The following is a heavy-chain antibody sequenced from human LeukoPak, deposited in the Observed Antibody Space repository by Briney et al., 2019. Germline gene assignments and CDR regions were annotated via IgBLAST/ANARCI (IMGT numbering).Heavy chain of an antibody. J-gene: IGHJ5*02. CDR3: ARLRWFGEIWFDP. CDR1: GYSISSGYY. D-gene: IGHD3-10*01. CDR2: IYHSGST. Sequence: PSETLSLTCTVSGYSISSGYYWGWIRQPPGKGLEWIGSIYHSGSTYYNPSLKSRVTISVDTSKNQFSLKLSSVTAADTAVYYCARLRWFGEIWFDPWGQGTLVTVSS. V-gene: IGHV4-38-2*02.